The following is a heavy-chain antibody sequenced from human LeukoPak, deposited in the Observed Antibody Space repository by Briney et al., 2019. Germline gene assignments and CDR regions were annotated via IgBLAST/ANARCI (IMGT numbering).Heavy chain of an antibody. CDR2: ISASGGST. CDR3: AKGHCTNGICWLD. J-gene: IGHJ4*02. D-gene: IGHD2-8*01. Sequence: GGSLRLSCVVSGLTFSSYAMSWVRQAPGKGLDWVSAISASGGSTYYADSVKGRFTISRDNSKNTVYLQLNSLRGEDTAVYYCAKGHCTNGICWLDWGQGTLVTVSS. V-gene: IGHV3-23*01. CDR1: GLTFSSYA.